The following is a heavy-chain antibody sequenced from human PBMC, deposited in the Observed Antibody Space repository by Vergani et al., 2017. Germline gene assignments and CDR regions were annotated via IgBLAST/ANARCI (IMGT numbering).Heavy chain of an antibody. CDR3: ARHKTYTDS. V-gene: IGHV5-51*01. J-gene: IGHJ4*02. CDR1: EYSFGNYW. Sequence: EVELVQSGPEMRKPGESLKIFCKGSEYSFGNYWIGWVRQMPGKGLEWMGIIYPADSDTRYSPSFQGQVTISADKSIRTAFLQWDTLKASDSALYYCARHKTYTDSWGQGTLVTVSS. CDR2: IYPADSDT.